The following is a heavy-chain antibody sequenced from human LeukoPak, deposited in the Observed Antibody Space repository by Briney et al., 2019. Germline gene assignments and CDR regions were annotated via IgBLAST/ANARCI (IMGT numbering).Heavy chain of an antibody. D-gene: IGHD1-26*01. J-gene: IGHJ3*02. CDR3: AREQSGSYSEAFDI. Sequence: PGGSLRLSCAASGFTFGPYSMNWVRQAPGKGLEWVSPIDSSSSSIYYANSVKGRFTISRDNAQNSLYLQMNSLRAEDTAVYYCAREQSGSYSEAFDIWGQGTMVTVSS. CDR1: GFTFGPYS. V-gene: IGHV3-21*01. CDR2: IDSSSSSI.